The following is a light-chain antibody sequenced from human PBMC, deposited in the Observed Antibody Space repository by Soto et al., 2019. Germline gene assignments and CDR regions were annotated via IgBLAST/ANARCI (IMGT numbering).Light chain of an antibody. CDR3: LQHNSYPRT. CDR2: KAS. J-gene: IGKJ1*01. V-gene: IGKV1-17*01. CDR1: QSISSY. Sequence: DIQITQSPSSLSASVGDRVTITCRASQSISSYLNWYQQKPGKAPKLLIYKASSLESGVPSRFSGSGSGTEFTLTISSLQLEDFATYYCLQHNSYPRTFGQGTKVDI.